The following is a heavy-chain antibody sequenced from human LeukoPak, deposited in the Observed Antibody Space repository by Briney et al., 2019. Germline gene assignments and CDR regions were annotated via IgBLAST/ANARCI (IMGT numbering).Heavy chain of an antibody. Sequence: GGSLRLSCAASGFSFSSYAMNWVRQAPGKGLEWVSIISGSGGSTYYADSVKGRFTISRDNSKNTLYLQMNSLRAGDTAIYYCTKDLRWGDYWGQGTLVTVSS. J-gene: IGHJ4*02. CDR3: TKDLRWGDY. CDR2: ISGSGGST. D-gene: IGHD3-16*01. CDR1: GFSFSSYA. V-gene: IGHV3-23*01.